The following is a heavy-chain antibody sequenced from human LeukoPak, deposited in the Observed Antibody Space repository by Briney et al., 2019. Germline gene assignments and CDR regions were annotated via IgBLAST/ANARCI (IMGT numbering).Heavy chain of an antibody. V-gene: IGHV3-21*01. CDR3: ARKLAGSYGH. D-gene: IGHD5-18*01. J-gene: IGHJ4*02. CDR1: GFTFSSYS. Sequence: AGGSLRLSCAASGFTFSSYSMNWVRQAPGQGLEWVSSISSSSSYIYYADSVKGRFTISRDNAKNSLYLQMNSLRAEDTAVYYCARKLAGSYGHWGQGTLVTVSS. CDR2: ISSSSSYI.